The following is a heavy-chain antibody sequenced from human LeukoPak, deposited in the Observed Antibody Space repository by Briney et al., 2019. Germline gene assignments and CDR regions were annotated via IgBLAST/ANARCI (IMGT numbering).Heavy chain of an antibody. J-gene: IGHJ4*02. CDR2: IYYSGST. CDR1: GGSISSSSYS. D-gene: IGHD1-26*01. V-gene: IGHV4-39*01. CDR3: ARQAAVGDTTRDFDY. Sequence: SETLSLTCTVSGGSISSSSYSWGWIRQPPGKGLEWIGSIYYSGSTYYNPSLKSRVTISVDTSKNQFSLKLSSVTAADTAVYYCARQAAVGDTTRDFDYWGQGTLVTVSS.